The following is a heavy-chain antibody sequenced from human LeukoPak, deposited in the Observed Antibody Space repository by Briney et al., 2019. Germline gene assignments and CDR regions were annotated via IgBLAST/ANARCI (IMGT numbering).Heavy chain of an antibody. D-gene: IGHD6-13*01. CDR3: ARGLAAAWVFAY. CDR2: INHSGRT. V-gene: IGHV4-34*01. CDR1: GGSFGVYY. J-gene: IGHJ4*02. Sequence: SETLSLTCAVYGGSFGVYYWSWFRQPPGKGLEWIGEINHSGRTSYNPSLKSRVTISVDTSKNQFSLKMSSVTAADTAVYYCARGLAAAWVFAYWGQGNLVTVSS.